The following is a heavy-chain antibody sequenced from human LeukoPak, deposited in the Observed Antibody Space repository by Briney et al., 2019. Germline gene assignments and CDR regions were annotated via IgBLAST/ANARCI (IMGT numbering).Heavy chain of an antibody. V-gene: IGHV4-34*01. D-gene: IGHD6-13*01. J-gene: IGHJ4*02. CDR3: ARGRGYSSSWYFY. Sequence: PSETLSLTCAVYGGSFSGYYWSWIRQPPGKGLEWMGEINHSGSTNYNPSLKSRVTISVDTPKNQFALKLSSVTAADTAVYYCARGRGYSSSWYFYWGQGTLVTVSS. CDR1: GGSFSGYY. CDR2: INHSGST.